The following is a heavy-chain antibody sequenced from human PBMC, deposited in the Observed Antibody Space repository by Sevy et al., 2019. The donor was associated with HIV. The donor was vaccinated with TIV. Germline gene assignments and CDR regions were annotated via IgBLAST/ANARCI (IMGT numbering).Heavy chain of an antibody. Sequence: GGSLRLSCAVSGFIVSSNYMTWVRQAPGKGLEWVSVIYSGGNTFYADSVRGRFTISRDNAQNSLYLQMNSLRVEDTAIYFCARGLSTYGSYYFDFWGRGTLVTVSS. CDR2: IYSGGNT. D-gene: IGHD3-10*01. CDR1: GFIVSSNY. V-gene: IGHV3-53*03. J-gene: IGHJ4*02. CDR3: ARGLSTYGSYYFDF.